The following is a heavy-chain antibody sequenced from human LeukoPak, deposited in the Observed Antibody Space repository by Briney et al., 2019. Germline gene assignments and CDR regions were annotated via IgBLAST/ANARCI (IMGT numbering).Heavy chain of an antibody. CDR2: ISTSGTT. D-gene: IGHD5-12*01. J-gene: IGHJ4*02. CDR1: GGSISSYY. V-gene: IGHV4-4*07. CDR3: TRDSSGYDWFYDY. Sequence: SETLSLTCTVSGGSISSYYWSWIRQPAGKGLEGLGRISTSGTTNYNPSLKSRVTMSVDTSKNQFSLMVYSVTAADTAVYSCTRDSSGYDWFYDYWGQGTLVTVSS.